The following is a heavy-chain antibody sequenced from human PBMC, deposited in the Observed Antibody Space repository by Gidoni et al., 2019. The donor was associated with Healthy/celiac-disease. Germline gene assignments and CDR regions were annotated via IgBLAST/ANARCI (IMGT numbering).Heavy chain of an antibody. CDR3: AKDPPTSLYGMDV. CDR1: GFTFSSYA. CDR2: ISGSGGST. J-gene: IGHJ6*02. D-gene: IGHD1-1*01. V-gene: IGHV3-23*01. Sequence: EVQLLESGGGLVQPGGSLSLSCAPPGFTFSSYAMSWVRQAPGKGLEWVSAISGSGGSTYYADSVKGRFTISRDNSKNTLYLQMNSLRAEDTAVYYCAKDPPTSLYGMDVWGQGTTVTVSS.